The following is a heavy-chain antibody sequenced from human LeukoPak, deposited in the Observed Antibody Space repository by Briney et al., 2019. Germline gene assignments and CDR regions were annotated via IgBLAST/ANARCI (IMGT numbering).Heavy chain of an antibody. CDR1: GFTFSGYY. D-gene: IGHD2-15*01. V-gene: IGHV3-7*01. J-gene: IGHJ4*02. Sequence: GGSLRLSCAASGFTFSGYYMSWIRQAPGKGLEWVANINQDGSERYYADAVKGRFTISRDNAEKSLYLQMNSLRAEDTAVYYCARPELPGWSVFFDFWGQGTLVTVSS. CDR2: INQDGSER. CDR3: ARPELPGWSVFFDF.